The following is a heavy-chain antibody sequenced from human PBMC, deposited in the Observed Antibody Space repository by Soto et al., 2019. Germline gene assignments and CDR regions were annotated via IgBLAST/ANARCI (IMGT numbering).Heavy chain of an antibody. J-gene: IGHJ5*02. Sequence: ASVKVSCKASGYTFTSYDINWVRQATGQGLEWMGWMNPNSGNTGYAQKFQGRVTMTRNTSISTAYMELSSLRSEDTAVYYCARGRSQSSWLDPWGQGTLVTVYS. CDR3: ARGRSQSSWLDP. D-gene: IGHD1-26*01. CDR1: GYTFTSYD. CDR2: MNPNSGNT. V-gene: IGHV1-8*01.